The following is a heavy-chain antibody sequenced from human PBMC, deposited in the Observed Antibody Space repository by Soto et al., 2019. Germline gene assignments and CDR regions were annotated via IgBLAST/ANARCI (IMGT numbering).Heavy chain of an antibody. J-gene: IGHJ4*02. CDR1: GDSVSNDNYY. D-gene: IGHD6-13*01. Sequence: QVQLQESGPGLVKPSETLSLTCAVSGDSVSNDNYYWSWIRQPPGKGLEWIGYIYYRGTTNYNSYLQSRLSLSVDMSKNQFSLKLASVTAADTAVYFCARSQRGRTAFTFDYWGQGALVTVSS. CDR3: ARSQRGRTAFTFDY. V-gene: IGHV4-61*01. CDR2: IYYRGTT.